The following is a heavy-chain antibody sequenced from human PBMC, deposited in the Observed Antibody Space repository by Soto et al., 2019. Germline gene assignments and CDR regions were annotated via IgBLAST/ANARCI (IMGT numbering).Heavy chain of an antibody. V-gene: IGHV2-5*02. D-gene: IGHD6-13*01. CDR2: IYWDDDK. Sequence: QITLKESGPTLVKPTQTLTLTCTFSGFSLSTSGVGVGWIRQPPGKALEWLALIYWDDDKRYSPSLKNRLTITNDHSKNQVVLTMTNMDPVDTATYYCAHGIAAAGLFQHWGQGTLVTVSS. J-gene: IGHJ1*01. CDR3: AHGIAAAGLFQH. CDR1: GFSLSTSGVG.